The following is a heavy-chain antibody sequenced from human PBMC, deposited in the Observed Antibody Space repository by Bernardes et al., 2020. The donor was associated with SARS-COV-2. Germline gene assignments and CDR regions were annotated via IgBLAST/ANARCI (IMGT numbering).Heavy chain of an antibody. CDR3: ATSRVVATAPDGWFDP. CDR2: IHYTGRT. V-gene: IGHV4-31*03. CDR1: GGAISSGDYY. Sequence: SETLSLTCTVSGGAISSGDYYWSWIRQHPGKGLEWIGCIHYTGRTYYDPSLKNRVIMSVDTSKNQFSLLLTSVTAADTAVYYCATSRVVATAPDGWFDPWGQGTPVTVSS. D-gene: IGHD2-15*01. J-gene: IGHJ5*02.